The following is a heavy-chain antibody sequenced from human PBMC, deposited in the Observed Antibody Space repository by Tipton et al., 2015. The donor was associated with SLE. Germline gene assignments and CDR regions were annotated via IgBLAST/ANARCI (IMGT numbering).Heavy chain of an antibody. J-gene: IGHJ4*02. V-gene: IGHV3-7*03. CDR1: GFTFSSYW. CDR2: IKQDGSEK. CDR3: AKAGYEDYFDY. Sequence: GSLRLSCAASGFTFSSYWMSWVRQAPGKGLEWVANIKQDGSEKYYVDSVKGRFTISRDNAKNSLYLQMNSLRAEDTALYYCAKAGYEDYFDYWGQGTLVTVSS. D-gene: IGHD5-12*01.